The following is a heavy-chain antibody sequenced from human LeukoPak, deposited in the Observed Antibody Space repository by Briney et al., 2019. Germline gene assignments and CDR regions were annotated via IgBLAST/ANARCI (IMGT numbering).Heavy chain of an antibody. CDR3: AKDAPNFGVVPYYYYGMDV. CDR1: GDSVSSNSVT. CDR2: TYYRSTWYN. Sequence: SQTLPLTCAISGDSVSSNSVTWNWIRQSPSRGLEWLGRTYYRSTWYNDYAVSVRGRITVNPDTSKNQFSLHLNSVTPEDTAVYYCAKDAPNFGVVPYYYYGMDVWGQGTTVTVSS. J-gene: IGHJ6*02. V-gene: IGHV6-1*01. D-gene: IGHD3-3*01.